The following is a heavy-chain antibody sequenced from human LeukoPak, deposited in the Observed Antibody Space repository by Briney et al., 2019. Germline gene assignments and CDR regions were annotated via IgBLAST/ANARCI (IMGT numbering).Heavy chain of an antibody. J-gene: IGHJ1*01. D-gene: IGHD3-22*01. CDR3: ATGYRMYYYDSSGTEYFQH. CDR1: GYTLTELS. Sequence: ASVKVSCKVSGYTLTELSMHWVRQAPGKGLEWMGGFDPEDGETIYEQKFQGRVTMTEDTSTDTAYMELSSLRSEDTAVYYCATGYRMYYYDSSGTEYFQHWGQGTLVTVSS. V-gene: IGHV1-24*01. CDR2: FDPEDGET.